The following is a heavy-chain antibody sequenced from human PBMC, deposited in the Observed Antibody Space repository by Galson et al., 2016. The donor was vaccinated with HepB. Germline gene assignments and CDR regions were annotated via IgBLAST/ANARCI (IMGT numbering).Heavy chain of an antibody. V-gene: IGHV1-8*01. CDR3: ATSRYYDISTAYYY. J-gene: IGHJ4*02. CDR1: GYTFNNYD. Sequence: SVKVSCKASGYTFNNYDITWVRQATGQGLEWVGWVSPYTNNTAYAEKFQGRVTMTRDASISTVYMELSSLRSEDTAIYYCATSRYYDISTAYYYWGQGTLVTVSS. CDR2: VSPYTNNT. D-gene: IGHD3-9*01.